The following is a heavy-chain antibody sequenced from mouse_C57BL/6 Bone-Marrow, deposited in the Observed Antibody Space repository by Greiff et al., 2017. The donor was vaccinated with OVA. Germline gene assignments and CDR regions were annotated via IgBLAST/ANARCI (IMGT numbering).Heavy chain of an antibody. CDR2: ISDGGSYT. Sequence: EVKVVEPGGGLVKPGGSLKLSCAASGFTFSSYAMSWVRQTPEKRLEWVATISDGGSYTYYPDNVKGRFTISRDNAKNNLYLQMSHLKSEDTARYYCEREGAYYSNYGDYWGQGTSVTVSS. V-gene: IGHV5-4*01. D-gene: IGHD2-5*01. CDR3: EREGAYYSNYGDY. J-gene: IGHJ4*01. CDR1: GFTFSSYA.